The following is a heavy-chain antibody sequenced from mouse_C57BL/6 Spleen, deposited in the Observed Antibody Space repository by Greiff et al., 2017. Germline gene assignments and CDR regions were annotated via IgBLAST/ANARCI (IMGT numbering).Heavy chain of an antibody. CDR1: GYSITSGYY. CDR3: ARDYDGYKGDY. CDR2: ISYDGSN. J-gene: IGHJ2*01. V-gene: IGHV3-6*01. D-gene: IGHD2-3*01. Sequence: EVKLQESGPGLVKPSQSLSLTCSVTGYSITSGYYWNWIRQFPGNKLEWMGYISYDGSNNYNPSLKNRISITRDTSKNQFFLKLNSVTTEDTATYYCARDYDGYKGDYWGQGTTLTVSS.